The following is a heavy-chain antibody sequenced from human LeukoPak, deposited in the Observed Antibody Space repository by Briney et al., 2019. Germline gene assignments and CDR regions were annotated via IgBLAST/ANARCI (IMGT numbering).Heavy chain of an antibody. CDR1: GGTFSSYA. CDR2: IIPIFGTA. CDR3: ASGSRYYPLRFLEWLRPYYYYGMDV. Sequence: GSSVNVSCKASGGTFSSYAISWVRQAPGQGLEWMGGIIPIFGTANYAQKFQGRVTITADESTSTAYMELSSLRSEDTAVYYCASGSRYYPLRFLEWLRPYYYYGMDVWGQGTTVTVSS. D-gene: IGHD3-3*01. V-gene: IGHV1-69*01. J-gene: IGHJ6*02.